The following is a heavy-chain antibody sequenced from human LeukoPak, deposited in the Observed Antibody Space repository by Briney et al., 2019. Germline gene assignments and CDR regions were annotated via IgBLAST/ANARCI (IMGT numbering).Heavy chain of an antibody. CDR1: GGSISSGGYY. CDR2: IYYSGST. Sequence: SQTLSLTCTVSGGSISSGGYYWSWLRQHPGKGLEWTGYIYYSGSTYYNPSLKSRVTISVDTSKNQFSLKLSSVTAADTAVYYCAAYGSGSYYGMDVWGQGTTVTVSS. D-gene: IGHD3-10*01. V-gene: IGHV4-31*03. J-gene: IGHJ6*02. CDR3: AAYGSGSYYGMDV.